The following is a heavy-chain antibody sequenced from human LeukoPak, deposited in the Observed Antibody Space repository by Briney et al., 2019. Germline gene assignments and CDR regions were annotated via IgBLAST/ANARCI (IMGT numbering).Heavy chain of an antibody. CDR3: ARDPDYYGSGTYSPYGMDV. D-gene: IGHD3-10*01. CDR1: GLTFSSYE. Sequence: PGGSLRLSCAASGLTFSSYEMNWDRQAPGKGLEWVSYISSSGSTIYYADSVKGRFTISRDNAKNSLYLQMNSLRAEGTAVYYCARDPDYYGSGTYSPYGMDVWGQGTTVTVSS. V-gene: IGHV3-48*03. J-gene: IGHJ6*02. CDR2: ISSSGSTI.